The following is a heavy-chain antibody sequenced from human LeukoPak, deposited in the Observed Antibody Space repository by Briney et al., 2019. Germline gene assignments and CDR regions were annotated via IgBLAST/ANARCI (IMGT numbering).Heavy chain of an antibody. D-gene: IGHD3-3*01. CDR1: GYSISSGYY. V-gene: IGHV4-38-2*01. J-gene: IGHJ4*02. CDR2: IYHSGST. Sequence: SETLSLTCAVSGYSISSGYYWGWIRPPPGKGLEWIGSIYHSGSTYYNPSLKSRVTISVDTSKNQFSLKLSSVTAADTAVYYCARSGYYDFWSGYSHYCDYCGQGTLVTVSS. CDR3: ARSGYYDFWSGYSHYCDY.